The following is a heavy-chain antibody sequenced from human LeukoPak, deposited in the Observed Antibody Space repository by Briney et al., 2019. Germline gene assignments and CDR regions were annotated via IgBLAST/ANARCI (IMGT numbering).Heavy chain of an antibody. V-gene: IGHV4-59*01. CDR2: IFHSGST. Sequence: SETLSLACSVSGGSISGYYWSWIRQPPGKGLEWIGYIFHSGSTNYNPSLKSRVTISVDTSENQFSLKLTSVTAADTAVYYCARESYFGAFDIWGQGTMVTVSS. J-gene: IGHJ3*02. CDR3: ARESYFGAFDI. D-gene: IGHD3-10*01. CDR1: GGSISGYY.